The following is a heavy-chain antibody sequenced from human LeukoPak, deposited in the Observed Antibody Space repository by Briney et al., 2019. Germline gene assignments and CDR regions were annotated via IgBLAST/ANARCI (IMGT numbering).Heavy chain of an antibody. V-gene: IGHV5-51*01. Sequence: GESLKISCKGSGYSFTSYWIGWVRQMPGKGLEWMGIIYPGDSDTRYSPSFQGQVTISADKPISTAYLQWSSLKASDTAMYYCARLKGVYCSSTSCPLGDWGQGTLVTVSS. CDR1: GYSFTSYW. J-gene: IGHJ4*02. CDR3: ARLKGVYCSSTSCPLGD. CDR2: IYPGDSDT. D-gene: IGHD2-2*01.